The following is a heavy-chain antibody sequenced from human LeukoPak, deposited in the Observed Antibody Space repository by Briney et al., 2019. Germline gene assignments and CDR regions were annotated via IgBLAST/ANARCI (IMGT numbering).Heavy chain of an antibody. Sequence: ASVKVSCKASGGTFSSYAISWVRQAPGQGLEWMGTINPNDGSTSYAQNFQGRVTMTTDTSTSTAYMELRSLRSDDTAVYYCARAPRDTTYYYDSSGYYFAFDIWGQGTMVTVSS. D-gene: IGHD3-22*01. CDR1: GGTFSSYA. V-gene: IGHV1-18*01. CDR2: INPNDGST. J-gene: IGHJ3*02. CDR3: ARAPRDTTYYYDSSGYYFAFDI.